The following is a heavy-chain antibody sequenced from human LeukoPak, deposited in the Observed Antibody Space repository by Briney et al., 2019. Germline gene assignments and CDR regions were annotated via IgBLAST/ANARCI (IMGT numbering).Heavy chain of an antibody. V-gene: IGHV4-59*01. J-gene: IGHJ4*02. Sequence: SETLSLTCAVYGGSISSYYWSWIRQPPGKGLEWIGYMYYSGSTNYNPSLKSRVTISVDMSKNQVSLKLSSVTAADTAVYYCAREGDSSVYDYWGQGTLVTVSS. CDR2: MYYSGST. D-gene: IGHD3-22*01. CDR1: GGSISSYY. CDR3: AREGDSSVYDY.